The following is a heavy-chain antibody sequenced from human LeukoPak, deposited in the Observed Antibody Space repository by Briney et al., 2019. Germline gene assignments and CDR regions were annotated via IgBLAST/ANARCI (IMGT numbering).Heavy chain of an antibody. V-gene: IGHV3-21*01. CDR2: ISSSSSYI. CDR1: GFTFSSYS. D-gene: IGHD1-7*01. J-gene: IGHJ4*02. CDR3: AKDPRGYNWNYGKYYFDY. Sequence: GGSLRLSCAASGFTFSSYSMNWVRQAPGKGLEWVSSISSSSSYIYYADSVKGRFTISRDNAKNSLYLQMNSLRAEDTAVYYCAKDPRGYNWNYGKYYFDYWGQGTLVTVSS.